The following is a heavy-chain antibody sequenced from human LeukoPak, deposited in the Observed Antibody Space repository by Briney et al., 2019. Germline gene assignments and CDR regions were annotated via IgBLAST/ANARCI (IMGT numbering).Heavy chain of an antibody. V-gene: IGHV3-53*01. D-gene: IGHD4-17*01. CDR3: AVSDYGDDGWVY. CDR1: GFTVSSNY. J-gene: IGHJ4*02. CDR2: IYSGGST. Sequence: GGSLRLSCAASGFTVSSNYMSWVRQAPGRGRGWVSVIYSGGSTYYADSVKGRFTISRDNSKNTLYLQMNSLRAEDTAVYYCAVSDYGDDGWVYWGQGTLVTVSS.